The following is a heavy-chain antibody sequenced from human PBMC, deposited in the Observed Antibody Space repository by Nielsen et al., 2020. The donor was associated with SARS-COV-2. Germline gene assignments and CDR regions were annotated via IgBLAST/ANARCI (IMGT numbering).Heavy chain of an antibody. J-gene: IGHJ4*02. D-gene: IGHD3-22*01. CDR2: IYYSGST. V-gene: IGHV4-59*04. CDR3: AGISSALDY. CDR1: GGSISSYY. Sequence: SETLSLTCTVSGGSISSYYWSWIRQPPGKGLEWIGSIYYSGSTYYNPSLKSRVTISVDTSKNQFSLKLSSVTAADTAVYYCAGISSALDYWGQGTLVTVSS.